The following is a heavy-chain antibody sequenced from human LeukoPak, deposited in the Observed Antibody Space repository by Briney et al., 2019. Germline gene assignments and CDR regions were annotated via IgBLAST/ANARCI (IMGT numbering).Heavy chain of an antibody. Sequence: MRXVXXXPGKGLEGVANIKQDGSEKYYVDSVKGRFTISRDNAKNSLYLQMNSLRAEDTAVYYCARALYSSGWYWGLDAFDIWGQGTMVTVSS. D-gene: IGHD6-19*01. V-gene: IGHV3-7*01. J-gene: IGHJ3*02. CDR3: ARALYSSGWYWGLDAFDI. CDR2: IKQDGSEK.